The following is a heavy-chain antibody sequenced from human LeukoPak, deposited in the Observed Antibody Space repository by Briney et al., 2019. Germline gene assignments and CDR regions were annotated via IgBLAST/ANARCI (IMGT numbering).Heavy chain of an antibody. CDR2: IRYDGINK. D-gene: IGHD2-8*01. CDR3: AGSLGYCTSNVCYLKY. V-gene: IGHV3-30*02. CDR1: GFTFSKYG. Sequence: PGGSLRLSWAASGFTFSKYGMHWVRQAPGEGLEWVTFIRYDGINKYYADSLKGRFTISRDNSKNTLYLQMNSLRAEDTAVYYCAGSLGYCTSNVCYLKYWGQGTLVTVSS. J-gene: IGHJ4*02.